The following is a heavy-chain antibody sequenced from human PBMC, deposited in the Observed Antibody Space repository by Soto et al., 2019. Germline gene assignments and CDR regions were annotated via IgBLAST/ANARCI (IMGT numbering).Heavy chain of an antibody. Sequence: QVQLVQSGAEEKKPGASVKVSCKASGYTFTSYAMHWVRQAPGQRLEWKGWINAGNGNTKYSQKFQGRVTITRDTSASTAYMELSSLRSEDTAVYYCARDLLWFGESHYYYGMDVWGQGTTVTVSS. V-gene: IGHV1-3*05. J-gene: IGHJ6*02. CDR3: ARDLLWFGESHYYYGMDV. D-gene: IGHD3-10*01. CDR2: INAGNGNT. CDR1: GYTFTSYA.